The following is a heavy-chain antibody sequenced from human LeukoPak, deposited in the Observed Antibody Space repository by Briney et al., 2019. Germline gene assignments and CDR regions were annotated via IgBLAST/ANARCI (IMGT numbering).Heavy chain of an antibody. CDR2: IYTSGST. CDR3: ARGVSSSLARYYYYMDV. CDR1: GGSISSYY. D-gene: IGHD6-13*01. J-gene: IGHJ6*03. V-gene: IGHV4-4*07. Sequence: PSETLSLTCTVSGGSISSYYWSWIRQPAGKGLEWIGRIYTSGSTNYNPSLKSRVTMSVDTSKNQFSLKLSSVTAADTAVYYCARGVSSSLARYYYYMDVWGKGTTVTVSS.